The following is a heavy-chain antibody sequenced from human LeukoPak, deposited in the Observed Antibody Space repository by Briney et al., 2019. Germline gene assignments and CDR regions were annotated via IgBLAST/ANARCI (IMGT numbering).Heavy chain of an antibody. D-gene: IGHD3-10*01. CDR2: IIPIFGTA. CDR3: ARGANGLITMVRGVTYNWFDP. CDR1: GGTFSSYA. J-gene: IGHJ5*02. V-gene: IGHV1-69*05. Sequence: ASMKVSCKASGGTFSSYAISWVRQAPGQGLEWMGGIIPIFGTANYAQKFQGRVTITTDESTSTAYMELSSLRSEDTAVYYCARGANGLITMVRGVTYNWFDPWGQGTLVTVSS.